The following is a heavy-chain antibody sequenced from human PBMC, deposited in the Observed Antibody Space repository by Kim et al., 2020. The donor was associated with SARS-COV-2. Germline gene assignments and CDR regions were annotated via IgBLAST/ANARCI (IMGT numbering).Heavy chain of an antibody. Sequence: SETLSLTCAVYGGSFSGYYWSWIRQPPGKGLEWIGEINHSGSTNYNPSLKSRVTISVDTSKNQFSLKLSSVTAADTAVYYCARGRRKTQRVFAFDIWGQGTMVTVSS. D-gene: IGHD6-13*01. V-gene: IGHV4-34*01. CDR2: INHSGST. CDR1: GGSFSGYY. J-gene: IGHJ3*02. CDR3: ARGRRKTQRVFAFDI.